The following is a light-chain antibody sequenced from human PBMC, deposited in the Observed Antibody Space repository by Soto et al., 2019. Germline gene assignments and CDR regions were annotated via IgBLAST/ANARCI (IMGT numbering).Light chain of an antibody. CDR2: DAS. J-gene: IGKJ4*01. CDR3: QQRSNWPPT. CDR1: QSVSSY. V-gene: IGKV3-11*01. Sequence: EIVFTQSPATLSLSPGERAILSCRASQSVSSYLAWYQQKPGQAPRLLIYDASNRATGIPARFSGSGSGTDFTLTISSLEPEDFAVYYCQQRSNWPPTFGGGTKVDIK.